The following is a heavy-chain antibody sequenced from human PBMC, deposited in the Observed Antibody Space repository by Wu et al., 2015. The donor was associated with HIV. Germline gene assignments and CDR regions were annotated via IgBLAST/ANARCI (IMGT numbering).Heavy chain of an antibody. CDR2: IILIFGTP. D-gene: IGHD6-6*01. CDR1: GDTFSTSA. CDR3: ARGMFSSSNFTYYYYMDV. J-gene: IGHJ6*03. Sequence: LVQSGAEVKKPGSSVTVSCKASGDTFSTSAITWVRQAPGQGLEWMGNIILIFGTPNYAQNFQGRVTITADESSSTAYMELSSLRSEDTAVYYCARGMFSSSNFTYYYYMDVWAKGPRSPSP. V-gene: IGHV1-69*15.